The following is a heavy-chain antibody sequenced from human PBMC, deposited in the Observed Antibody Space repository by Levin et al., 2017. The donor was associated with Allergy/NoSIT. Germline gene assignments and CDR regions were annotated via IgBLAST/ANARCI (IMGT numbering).Heavy chain of an antibody. V-gene: IGHV3-33*05. CDR2: ISYDGSNK. Sequence: PGGSLRLSCAASGFTFSSYGMYWIRQAPGKGLEWVAVISYDGSNKYYADSVKGRFTISRDNSKNTLYLQMNSLRAEDTAVYYCARAWGVDCSGGSCPDSWGQGTLVTVSS. CDR1: GFTFSSYG. J-gene: IGHJ4*02. D-gene: IGHD2-15*01. CDR3: ARAWGVDCSGGSCPDS.